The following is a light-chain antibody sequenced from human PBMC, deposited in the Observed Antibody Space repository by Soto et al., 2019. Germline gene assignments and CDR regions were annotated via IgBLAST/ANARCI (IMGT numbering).Light chain of an antibody. Sequence: QPVLTQSSSASASLGSSVKLTCTLSSGHSSYIIAWHQQQPGKAPRYLMKLEGSGSYNKGSEVPDRFSGSSSGADRYLTISNLQFEDEDDDYCETWDFNTRVFGGGTKLTVL. J-gene: IGLJ3*02. CDR1: SGHSSYI. CDR2: LEGSGSY. V-gene: IGLV4-60*02. CDR3: ETWDFNTRV.